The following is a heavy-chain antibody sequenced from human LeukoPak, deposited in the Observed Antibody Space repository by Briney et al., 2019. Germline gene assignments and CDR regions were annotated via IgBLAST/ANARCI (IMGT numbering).Heavy chain of an antibody. CDR2: IYTSGST. CDR1: GGSISRYY. Sequence: SETLTLICTVSGGSISRYYWSWIRQPAGKGLEWIGRIYTSGSTNYNPSLKSRVTMSVDTSKNQFSLKLSSVNAADSAVYYCARGSGYDIDYWGQGTLLTVSS. D-gene: IGHD5-12*01. V-gene: IGHV4-4*07. CDR3: ARGSGYDIDY. J-gene: IGHJ4*02.